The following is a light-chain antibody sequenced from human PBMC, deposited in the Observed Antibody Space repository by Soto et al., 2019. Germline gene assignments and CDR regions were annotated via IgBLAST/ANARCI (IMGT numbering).Light chain of an antibody. CDR2: GAS. Sequence: EMVMAQAPASLSASPGGRATLSWRASQSVSSSLAWYQQKPGQAPRLLSYGASTRATGIPARFSGSGSGTDFTLTISSLEHEDFEVYYCQQRSNWTLTFGGGTKVDIK. CDR3: QQRSNWTLT. J-gene: IGKJ4*01. CDR1: QSVSSS. V-gene: IGKV3-11*01.